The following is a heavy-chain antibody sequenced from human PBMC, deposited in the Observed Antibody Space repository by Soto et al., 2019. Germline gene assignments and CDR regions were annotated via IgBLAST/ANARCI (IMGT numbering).Heavy chain of an antibody. J-gene: IGHJ6*02. CDR3: AKEDSSSWHYSYALVV. CDR2: ISYDGSNK. D-gene: IGHD6-13*01. Sequence: QVQLVESGGGVVQPGRSLRLSCAASGFTFSSYGMNWVRQAPGKGLEWVAVISYDGSNKYYADSVKGRFTISRDSSKNMLYLQMNGLRAEDTAVYYCAKEDSSSWHYSYALVVWRQGTTVTVSS. CDR1: GFTFSSYG. V-gene: IGHV3-30*18.